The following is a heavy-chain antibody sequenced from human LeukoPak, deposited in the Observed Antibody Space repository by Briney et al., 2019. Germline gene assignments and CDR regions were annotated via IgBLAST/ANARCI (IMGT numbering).Heavy chain of an antibody. D-gene: IGHD5-24*01. J-gene: IGHJ4*02. CDR2: IYDSGST. CDR1: GGSIRSSYYY. CDR3: ARGRDGYNFDY. V-gene: IGHV4-39*01. Sequence: SETLSLTCTVSGGSIRSSYYYWGWIRQPPGKGLEWIGSIYDSGSTYYNPSLKSRVTISVDTSKNQFSLKLSSVTAADTAVYYYARGRDGYNFDYWGQGTLVTVSS.